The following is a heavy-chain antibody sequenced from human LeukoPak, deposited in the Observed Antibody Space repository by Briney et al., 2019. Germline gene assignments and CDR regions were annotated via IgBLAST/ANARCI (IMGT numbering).Heavy chain of an antibody. CDR1: GFTFSNYG. Sequence: GGSLRLSCAASGFTFSNYGMHWVRQAPGKGLEWVAVISYDGSNKYYADSVKGRFTISRDNSKNTLYLQMNSLRAEDTAVYYCARDQQLWDPFDYWGQGTLVTVSS. J-gene: IGHJ4*02. CDR3: ARDQQLWDPFDY. V-gene: IGHV3-30*03. D-gene: IGHD5-18*01. CDR2: ISYDGSNK.